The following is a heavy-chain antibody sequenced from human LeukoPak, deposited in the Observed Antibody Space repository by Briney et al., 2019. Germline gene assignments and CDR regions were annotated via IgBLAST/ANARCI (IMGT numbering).Heavy chain of an antibody. CDR1: GGSINGYY. J-gene: IGHJ6*02. CDR2: MFYNGIT. V-gene: IGHV4-59*01. Sequence: SETLSLTCNVSGGSINGYYWTWIRQPPQKGLEWIGYMFYNGITNYNPSLKSRATISVDTSQNQISLRLASVTAADTGIYHCARLTREDGVDVWGQGTTVTVSS. CDR3: ARLTREDGVDV.